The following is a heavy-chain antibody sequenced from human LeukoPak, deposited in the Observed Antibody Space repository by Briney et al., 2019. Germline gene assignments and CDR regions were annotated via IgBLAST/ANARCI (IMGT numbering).Heavy chain of an antibody. CDR3: ARHSPVGIYYFDY. D-gene: IGHD1-26*01. Sequence: SETLSLTCTVSGCSISSSSYYWGWIRQPPGKGLEWIGSIYYSGSTYYNPSLKSRVTISVDTSKNQFSLKLSSVTAADTAVYYCARHSPVGIYYFDYWGQGTLVTVSS. CDR1: GCSISSSSYY. CDR2: IYYSGST. V-gene: IGHV4-39*01. J-gene: IGHJ4*02.